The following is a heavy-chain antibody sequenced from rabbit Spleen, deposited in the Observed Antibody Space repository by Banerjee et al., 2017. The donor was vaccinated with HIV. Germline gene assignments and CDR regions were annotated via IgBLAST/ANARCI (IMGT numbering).Heavy chain of an antibody. D-gene: IGHD1-1*01. Sequence: QEQLVESGGGLVQPEGSLTLTCTASGFSFSDIYWISWVRQAPGKGLEWIACIDTGSSGFTYFATWAKGRFTISKASSTTVTLQMTRLTAADTATYFCARTYSINSGGYKLTRLDLWGQGTLVTVS. J-gene: IGHJ3*01. V-gene: IGHV1S45*01. CDR3: ARTYSINSGGYKLTRLDL. CDR1: GFSFSDIYW. CDR2: IDTGSSGFT.